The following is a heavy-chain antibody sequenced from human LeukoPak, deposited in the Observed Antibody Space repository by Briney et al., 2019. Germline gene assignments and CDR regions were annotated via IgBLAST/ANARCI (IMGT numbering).Heavy chain of an antibody. CDR3: ARDYNWFDP. V-gene: IGHV4-61*02. CDR2: IYTSGST. J-gene: IGHJ5*02. CDR1: DYSISSGSYY. Sequence: PSETLSLTCVVSDYSISSGSYYWSWIRQPAGKGLEWIGRIYTSGSTNYNPSLKSRVTISVDTSKNQFSLKLSSVTAADTAVYYCARDYNWFDPWGQGTLVTVSS.